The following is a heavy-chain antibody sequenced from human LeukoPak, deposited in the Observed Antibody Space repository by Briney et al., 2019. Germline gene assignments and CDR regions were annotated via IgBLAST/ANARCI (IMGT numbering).Heavy chain of an antibody. CDR2: IIPIFDTA. D-gene: IGHD2-15*01. J-gene: IGHJ5*02. CDR1: GGTFSSYA. CDR3: ARDNSGAKFDP. Sequence: SVKVSCKASGGTFSSYAISWVRQAPGQGLEWMGGIIPIFDTAVYAQKFQGRVTMTRDMSTSTVYMELSSLRSEDTAVYYCARDNSGAKFDPWGQGTLVTVSS. V-gene: IGHV1-69*05.